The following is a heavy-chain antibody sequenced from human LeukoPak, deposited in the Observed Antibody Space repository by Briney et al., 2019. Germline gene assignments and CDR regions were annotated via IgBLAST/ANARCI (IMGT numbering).Heavy chain of an antibody. Sequence: PGGSLRLSCAASGFTFNSYSMNWVRQAPGKVLEWVSYIASSGTTIYYADSVKGRFTISRDNAKNSLYLQMNSLRAEDTAVYYCARVDVPAKYLAAAEFLRFQHWGQGTLVTVSS. CDR1: GFTFNSYS. J-gene: IGHJ1*01. CDR3: ARVDVPAKYLAAAEFLRFQH. CDR2: IASSGTTI. D-gene: IGHD6-13*01. V-gene: IGHV3-48*01.